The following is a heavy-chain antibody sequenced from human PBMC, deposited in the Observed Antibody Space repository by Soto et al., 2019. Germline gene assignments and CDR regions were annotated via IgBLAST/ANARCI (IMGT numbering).Heavy chain of an antibody. CDR3: ARDKPQQIVGYNYYYGMDV. CDR1: GYSCTSFG. D-gene: IGHD6-6*01. CDR2: ISGYNGDT. V-gene: IGHV1-18*04. Sequence: QLHLVQSGAEVKKPGASVKVSCTASGYSCTSFGVSWVRQVPGQGLEWMGWISGYNGDTDYAQKFQGRVTMTTDRYTSTAYMEVRSLRSDDTAVYYCARDKPQQIVGYNYYYGMDVWGQGTTVTFSS. J-gene: IGHJ6*02.